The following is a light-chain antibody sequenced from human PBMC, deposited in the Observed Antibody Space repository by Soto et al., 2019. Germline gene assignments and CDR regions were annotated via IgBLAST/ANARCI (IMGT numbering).Light chain of an antibody. J-gene: IGKJ3*01. V-gene: IGKV3-11*01. Sequence: EIVLTQSPATLSLSPGERATLYCRASQSISGSLAWYQQKPGQAPRLLSYDASKKATGIPARFSGSGSGTDFALPVTGLEPEYFAVCYCQRRGTWPLTFCPWPKVDLK. CDR1: QSISGS. CDR3: QRRGTWPLT. CDR2: DAS.